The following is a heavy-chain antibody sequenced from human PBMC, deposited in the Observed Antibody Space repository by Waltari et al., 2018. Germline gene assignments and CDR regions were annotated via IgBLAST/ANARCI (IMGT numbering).Heavy chain of an antibody. J-gene: IGHJ4*02. Sequence: QLQLQESGPGLVKPSGTLSLTCSVSGDSVTSNYWWSWVRQPPERGLEWIGQIHGSGRTNYKPSLESRVTISIDMSNNQFSLKVTSTTAADTAVYYCARDRGRGLYLDSWGQGTLVTVSP. CDR3: ARDRGRGLYLDS. D-gene: IGHD2-15*01. CDR1: GDSVTSNYW. V-gene: IGHV4-4*02. CDR2: IHGSGRT.